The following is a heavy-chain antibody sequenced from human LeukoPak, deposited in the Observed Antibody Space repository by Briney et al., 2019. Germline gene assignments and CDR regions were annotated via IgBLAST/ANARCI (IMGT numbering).Heavy chain of an antibody. J-gene: IGHJ4*02. CDR2: ISWNSGSI. V-gene: IGHV3-9*01. Sequence: GGSLRLSCAASGFTFDDYAMHWVRPAPGKGLEWVSGISWNSGSIGYADSVKGRFTISRDNAKNSLYLQMNSLRAEDTALYYCAKGSGYDSSGYHDYWGQGTLVTVSS. D-gene: IGHD3-22*01. CDR1: GFTFDDYA. CDR3: AKGSGYDSSGYHDY.